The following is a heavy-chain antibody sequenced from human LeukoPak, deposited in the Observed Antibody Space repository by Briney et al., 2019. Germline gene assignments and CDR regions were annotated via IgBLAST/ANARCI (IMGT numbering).Heavy chain of an antibody. D-gene: IGHD6-19*01. CDR1: GGSISSYY. CDR3: ARVHTSYSSGWYYFDY. J-gene: IGHJ4*02. V-gene: IGHV4-59*01. CDR2: IYYSGST. Sequence: SETLSLTCTVSGGSISSYYWSWIRQPPGKGLEWIGYIYYSGSTNYNPSLKSRVTISVDTSKNQFSLKLSSVTAADTAAYYCARVHTSYSSGWYYFDYWGQGTLVTVSS.